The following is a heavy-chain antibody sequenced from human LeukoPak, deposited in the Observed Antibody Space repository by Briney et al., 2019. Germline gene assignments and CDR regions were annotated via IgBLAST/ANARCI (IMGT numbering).Heavy chain of an antibody. CDR3: ARFRGRDGYKNAYYFDY. CDR2: INHSGST. CDR1: GGSFSGYY. Sequence: PSETLSLTCAVYGGSFSGYYWSWIRQPPGKGLEWIGEINHSGSTNYNPSLKGRVTISVDTSKNQFSLKLSSVTAADTAVYYCARFRGRDGYKNAYYFDYWGQGTLVTVSS. D-gene: IGHD5-24*01. V-gene: IGHV4-34*01. J-gene: IGHJ4*02.